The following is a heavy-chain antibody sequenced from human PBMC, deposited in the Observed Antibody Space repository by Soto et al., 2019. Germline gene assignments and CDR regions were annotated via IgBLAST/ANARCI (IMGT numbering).Heavy chain of an antibody. J-gene: IGHJ4*02. CDR1: GYTFTSYG. V-gene: IGHV1-18*01. CDR3: ARSLQDDYGLQYYFAY. CDR2: ISAYNGNT. D-gene: IGHD4-17*01. Sequence: ASVKVSCKASGYTFTSYGISWVRQAPGQGLEWMGWISAYNGNTNYAQKLQGRVTMTTDTSTSTAYMELRSLRSDDTAVYYCARSLQDDYGLQYYFAYWGQGTLVTVSS.